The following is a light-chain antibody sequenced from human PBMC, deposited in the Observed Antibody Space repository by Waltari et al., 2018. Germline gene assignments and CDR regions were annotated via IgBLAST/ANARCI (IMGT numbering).Light chain of an antibody. CDR3: QSYDTSLSVV. V-gene: IGLV1-40*03. J-gene: IGLJ3*02. CDR2: GST. CDR1: GSNIGAGYD. Sequence: TQPPSVSGAPGQRVTISCTGSGSNIGAGYDVHWYQQLPRAAPKLLIYGSTSRPLGVPARFFGSTSGASASLAIIGLQAEDEADYYCQSYDTSLSVVFGGGTKLTVL.